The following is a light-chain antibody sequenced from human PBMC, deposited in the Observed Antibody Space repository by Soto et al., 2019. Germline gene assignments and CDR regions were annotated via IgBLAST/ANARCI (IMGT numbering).Light chain of an antibody. CDR2: DAS. Sequence: EIVLTQSPTTPSLSPGEKATLSFRASQSVSSYLAWYQQKPGQAPRLLIYDASNRATGIPARFSGSGSGTDLTLTISSLEPEDFAVYYCQQRSNWPLTFGGGTKVDIK. CDR1: QSVSSY. J-gene: IGKJ4*01. V-gene: IGKV3-11*01. CDR3: QQRSNWPLT.